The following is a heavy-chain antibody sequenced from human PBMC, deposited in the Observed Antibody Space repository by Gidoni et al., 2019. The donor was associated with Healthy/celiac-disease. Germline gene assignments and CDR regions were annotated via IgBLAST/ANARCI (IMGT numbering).Heavy chain of an antibody. CDR1: GGSTSSSSYH. Sequence: HLQLQESGPRLVKPSETLSLTCTVSGGSTSSSSYHWGWIRQPPGKGLEWIGSIYYSGSTYYNPSLKSRVTISVDTSKNQFSLKLSSVTAADTAVYYCARSTVAGTWVDYWGQGTLVTVSS. D-gene: IGHD6-19*01. V-gene: IGHV4-39*01. J-gene: IGHJ4*02. CDR2: IYYSGST. CDR3: ARSTVAGTWVDY.